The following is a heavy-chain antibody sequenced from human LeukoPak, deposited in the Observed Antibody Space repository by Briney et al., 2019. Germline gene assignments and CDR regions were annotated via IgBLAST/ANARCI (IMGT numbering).Heavy chain of an antibody. CDR3: ARGYYYYYGMDV. Sequence: SETLSLTCTVSGGSISSYYWSWIRQPPGKGLEWIGYIYNSGSTKYNPSLKSRVTISVDTSKNQFSLKLSSVTAADTAVYYCARGYYYYYGMDVWGQGTTVTVSS. CDR1: GGSISSYY. CDR2: IYNSGST. V-gene: IGHV4-59*01. J-gene: IGHJ6*02.